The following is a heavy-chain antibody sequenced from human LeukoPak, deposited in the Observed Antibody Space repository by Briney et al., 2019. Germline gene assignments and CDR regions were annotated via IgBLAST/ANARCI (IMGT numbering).Heavy chain of an antibody. CDR2: ISGSGGST. D-gene: IGHD4-17*01. V-gene: IGHV3-23*01. CDR3: ARAALRATPLPLDY. J-gene: IGHJ4*02. Sequence: PGGSLRLSCGASGFTFSSYAMSWVRRAPGKGLEWVSDISGSGGSTDYADSVRGRFTISRDNSKSTLYLQMNSLRAEDTAIYYCARAALRATPLPLDYWGQGTLVTVSS. CDR1: GFTFSSYA.